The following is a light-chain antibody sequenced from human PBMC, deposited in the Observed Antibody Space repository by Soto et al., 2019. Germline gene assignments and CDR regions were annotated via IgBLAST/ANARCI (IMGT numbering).Light chain of an antibody. J-gene: IGKJ1*01. CDR2: KAS. V-gene: IGKV1-5*03. CDR1: QSISIW. CDR3: QQYSTYTPRT. Sequence: DIQLTQSPSTLSASVGDRVTMTCRASQSISIWLAWYQQKPGKAPKILIYKASSLESGVPSRFSGSGSGTEFTLTISSLQPDDFATYYCQQYSTYTPRTFGQGTKVHIK.